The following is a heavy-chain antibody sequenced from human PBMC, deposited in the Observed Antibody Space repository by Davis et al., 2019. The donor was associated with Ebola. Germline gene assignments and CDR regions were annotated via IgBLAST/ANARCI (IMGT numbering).Heavy chain of an antibody. CDR1: GFTFSSYS. J-gene: IGHJ4*02. CDR2: ISSSSSYI. CDR3: ARDLYSTSSLIEVDH. V-gene: IGHV3-21*01. D-gene: IGHD6-6*01. Sequence: GGSLRLSCAASGFTFSSYSMNWVRQAPGKGLEWVSSISSSSSYIYYADSVKGRFTISRDNAKNSLYLQMNSLRDEDTAVYYCARDLYSTSSLIEVDHWGQGTLVTVSS.